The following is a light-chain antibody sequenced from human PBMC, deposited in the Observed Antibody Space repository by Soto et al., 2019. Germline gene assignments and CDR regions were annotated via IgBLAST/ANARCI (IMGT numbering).Light chain of an antibody. Sequence: QSALTQPASVSGSPGQSITISCTGTSSDVGSYNLVSWYQQHPGKAPKLMIYEVSKRPSGVSNRFSGSKSGNTASLTISGRQAEDEADYYCCSYVGSSTWWVFGGGTKLTVL. CDR1: SSDVGSYNL. J-gene: IGLJ3*02. CDR2: EVS. CDR3: CSYVGSSTWWV. V-gene: IGLV2-23*02.